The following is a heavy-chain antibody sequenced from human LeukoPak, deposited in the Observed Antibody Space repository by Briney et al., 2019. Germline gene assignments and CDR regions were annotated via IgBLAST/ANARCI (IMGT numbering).Heavy chain of an antibody. CDR1: GFTFSSYA. D-gene: IGHD3-22*01. Sequence: GGSLRLSCAASGFTFSSYAMHWVRQAPGKGLEWVAVISYDGSNKYYADSVKGRFTISRDNSKNTLYLQMNSLRAEDTAVYYCAKDQRITMIVVVINDAFDIWGXGTXVTXSS. J-gene: IGHJ3*02. CDR3: AKDQRITMIVVVINDAFDI. V-gene: IGHV3-30-3*01. CDR2: ISYDGSNK.